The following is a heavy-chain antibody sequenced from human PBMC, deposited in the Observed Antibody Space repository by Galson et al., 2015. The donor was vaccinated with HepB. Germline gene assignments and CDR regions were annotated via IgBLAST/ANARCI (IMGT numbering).Heavy chain of an antibody. Sequence: SWVRQAPGQGLEWMGWISAFDGNANYAQKFHGRATMTTDASTSTAYLELRSLRSDDTAVYYCTRVGEERRRGYFDYWGQGTLVTVSS. V-gene: IGHV1-18*01. J-gene: IGHJ4*02. CDR2: ISAFDGNA. D-gene: IGHD3-16*01. CDR3: TRVGEERRRGYFDY.